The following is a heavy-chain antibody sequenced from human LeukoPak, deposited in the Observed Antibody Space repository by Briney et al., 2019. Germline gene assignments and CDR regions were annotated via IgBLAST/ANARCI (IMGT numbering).Heavy chain of an antibody. CDR3: ANDDYGEDFDY. J-gene: IGHJ4*02. D-gene: IGHD4-17*01. CDR1: GFTFSSYA. Sequence: GGSLRLSCAASGFTFSSYAMSWVRQAPGKGREWVSAISGSGGSTYYADSVKGRFTISRDNSKNTLYLQMNSLRAEDTAVYYCANDDYGEDFDYWGQGTLVTVSS. CDR2: ISGSGGST. V-gene: IGHV3-23*01.